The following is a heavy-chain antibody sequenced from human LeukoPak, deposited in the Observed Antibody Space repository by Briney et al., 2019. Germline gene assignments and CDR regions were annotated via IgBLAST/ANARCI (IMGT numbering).Heavy chain of an antibody. D-gene: IGHD5-24*01. CDR1: GFTFSSYT. CDR3: ARELSRDGYGEGGAYYYYGMDV. Sequence: GGCLRLSCAASGFTFSSYTMSWIRQAPGKGLEWVSYISSSGSTIYYADSVKGRFTISRDNAKNSLYPQMNSLRAEDTAVYYCARELSRDGYGEGGAYYYYGMDVWGQGTTVTVSS. J-gene: IGHJ6*02. V-gene: IGHV3-11*01. CDR2: ISSSGSTI.